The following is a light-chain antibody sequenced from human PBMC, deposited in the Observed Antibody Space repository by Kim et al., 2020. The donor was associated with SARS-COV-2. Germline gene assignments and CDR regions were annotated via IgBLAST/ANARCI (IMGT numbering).Light chain of an antibody. Sequence: GQRFTFACSASTANTGSNTVNWYPQLPGTAPKLLIYNNLQRPSGVPDRFSGSKSGTSASLAISGLQSEDEADYYCAAWDANLNGVVFGGGTQLSVL. CDR3: AAWDANLNGVV. V-gene: IGLV1-44*01. CDR1: TANTGSNT. CDR2: NNL. J-gene: IGLJ3*02.